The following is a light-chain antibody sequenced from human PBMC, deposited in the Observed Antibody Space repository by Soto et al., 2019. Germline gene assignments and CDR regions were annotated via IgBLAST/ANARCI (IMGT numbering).Light chain of an antibody. CDR3: QQTYTIPWT. CDR1: QSFSNY. J-gene: IGKJ1*01. Sequence: DIQMTQSPSSVSASVGDRVTITCRTSQSFSNYLAWNQHRPGKAPKLLIYSATVLQSGVPSRFSGSGSGTDFTLTISRLQPEDSATYYCQQTYTIPWTFGQGTRVEIK. CDR2: SAT. V-gene: IGKV1-39*01.